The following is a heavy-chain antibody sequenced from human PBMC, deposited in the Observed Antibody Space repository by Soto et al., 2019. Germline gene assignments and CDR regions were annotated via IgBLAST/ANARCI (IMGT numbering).Heavy chain of an antibody. V-gene: IGHV1-46*03. J-gene: IGHJ4*02. CDR1: GYTFTSYY. CDR2: INPSGGIT. CDR3: ARGVMYSSGWYGNDY. Sequence: GASVKVSCKASGYTFTSYYMDWVRQAPGQGLEWMGIINPSGGITRYAQKFQGRVTMTRDTSTSTAYMELSSLRSEDTAVYYCARGVMYSSGWYGNDYWGQGTLVTVSS. D-gene: IGHD6-19*01.